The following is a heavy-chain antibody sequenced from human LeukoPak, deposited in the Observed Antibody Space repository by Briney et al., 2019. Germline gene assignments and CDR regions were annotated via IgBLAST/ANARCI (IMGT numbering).Heavy chain of an antibody. V-gene: IGHV4-34*01. CDR3: ARGETGGYCSGGSCYSNLIYYFDY. CDR1: GGSFSGYY. Sequence: KPSETLSLTCAVYGGSFSGYYWCWIRQPPGEGLEWLGEINHSGSTNYNPSLKSRVTISVDTSKNQFSLKLSSVTAADTAVYYCARGETGGYCSGGSCYSNLIYYFDYWGQGTLVTVSS. CDR2: INHSGST. D-gene: IGHD2-15*01. J-gene: IGHJ4*02.